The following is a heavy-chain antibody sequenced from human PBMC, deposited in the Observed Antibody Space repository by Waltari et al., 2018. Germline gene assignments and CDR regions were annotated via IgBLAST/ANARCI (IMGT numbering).Heavy chain of an antibody. D-gene: IGHD5-12*01. CDR1: GYTLTSYD. Sequence: QVQPAQSGAEVKKPGASVKASCKASGYTLTSYDINWVRQATGQGLEWMGWMNPNSGNTGYAQKFQGRVTMTRNNSISTAYMELSSLRSEDAAVCYCARVRTEATNDYWGQGTLVTVSS. CDR2: MNPNSGNT. V-gene: IGHV1-8*02. J-gene: IGHJ4*02. CDR3: ARVRTEATNDY.